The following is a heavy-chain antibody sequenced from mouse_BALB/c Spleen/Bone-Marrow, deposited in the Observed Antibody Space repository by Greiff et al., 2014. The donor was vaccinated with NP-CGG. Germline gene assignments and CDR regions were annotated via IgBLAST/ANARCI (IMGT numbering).Heavy chain of an antibody. CDR1: GYTFTDYN. CDR2: IYPYSGNT. J-gene: IGHJ3*01. D-gene: IGHD2-3*01. CDR3: ARFDDDYWGFAH. V-gene: IGHV1S29*02. Sequence: VQLQQSGPELVKPGASVKISCRASGYTFTDYNMHWVKQNHGESLEWIGYIYPYSGNTAYNQRFKNKATLTVDNSSSTAHMELRSLTSEDSAVYYCARFDDDYWGFAHWGQGTLVTVSA.